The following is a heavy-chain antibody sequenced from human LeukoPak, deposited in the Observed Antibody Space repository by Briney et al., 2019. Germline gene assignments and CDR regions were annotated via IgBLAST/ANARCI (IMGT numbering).Heavy chain of an antibody. Sequence: GESLKTSCXGSGYTFTGYYMHWVRQAPGQGLEWMGRINPNSGGTNYAQKFQGRVTMTRDTSISTAYMELSRLRSDDTAVYYCAREHYCSSTSCYVDDGDYYYYMDVWGKRTTVTVSS. D-gene: IGHD2-2*01. CDR1: GYTFTGYY. CDR3: AREHYCSSTSCYVDDGDYYYYMDV. J-gene: IGHJ6*03. V-gene: IGHV1-2*06. CDR2: INPNSGGT.